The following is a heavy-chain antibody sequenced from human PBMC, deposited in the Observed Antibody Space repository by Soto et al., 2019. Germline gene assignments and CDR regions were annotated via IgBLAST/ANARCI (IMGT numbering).Heavy chain of an antibody. CDR1: GFTFSSYS. Sequence: GGSLRLSCAASGFTFSSYSMNWVRQAPGKGLEWVSSISSSSSYIYYADSVKGRFTISRDNAKNSLYLQMNSLRAEDTAVYYCARDLKGGSIWFGGLSWDYYYGMDVWGQGTTVTVSS. CDR2: ISSSSSYI. V-gene: IGHV3-21*01. D-gene: IGHD3-10*01. CDR3: ARDLKGGSIWFGGLSWDYYYGMDV. J-gene: IGHJ6*02.